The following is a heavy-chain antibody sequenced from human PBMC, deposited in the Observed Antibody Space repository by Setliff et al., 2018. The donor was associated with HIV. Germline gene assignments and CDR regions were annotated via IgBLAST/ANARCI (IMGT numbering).Heavy chain of an antibody. CDR2: ISRSADTT. V-gene: IGHV3-23*01. Sequence: PGGSLRLSCAASGFTLSSYAMAWVRQAPGKGLEWVSAISRSADTTYYADSVKGRFTISRDDSKNTVYLQMNSLRAEDTAVYYCAKAQPYRDWGQGTLVTVSS. D-gene: IGHD6-13*01. CDR3: AKAQPYRD. CDR1: GFTLSSYA. J-gene: IGHJ4*02.